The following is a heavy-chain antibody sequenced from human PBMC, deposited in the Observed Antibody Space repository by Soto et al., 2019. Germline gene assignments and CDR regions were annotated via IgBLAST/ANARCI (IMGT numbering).Heavy chain of an antibody. CDR2: VYYSGPT. D-gene: IGHD5-12*01. J-gene: IGHJ3*02. Sequence: QVQLQQSGPGLVKPSETLSLTCSVSGDSISSYYYNWIRQSPGKGLEWIGYVYYSGPTNYNPSLKRRVTISVDTSRDEISLKLDSVTAADTAVYYCARSRLYSGYDDAFDIWGQGAMVTVS. CDR1: GDSISSYY. V-gene: IGHV4-59*01. CDR3: ARSRLYSGYDDAFDI.